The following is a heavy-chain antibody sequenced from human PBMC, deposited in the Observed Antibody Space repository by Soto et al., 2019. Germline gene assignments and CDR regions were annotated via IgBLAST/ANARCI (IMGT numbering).Heavy chain of an antibody. Sequence: PGEALKISCQGSGYTFTNHWITWVRQMPGKGLEWMGRINPSYSHTNYSPSFEGHVTMSVDKSISTAYLQWSSLKASDTAMYYCARPASYYVSSSYFGTYWGQGTLVTVSS. D-gene: IGHD3-22*01. CDR1: GYTFTNHW. CDR2: INPSYSHT. J-gene: IGHJ4*02. CDR3: ARPASYYVSSSYFGTY. V-gene: IGHV5-10-1*01.